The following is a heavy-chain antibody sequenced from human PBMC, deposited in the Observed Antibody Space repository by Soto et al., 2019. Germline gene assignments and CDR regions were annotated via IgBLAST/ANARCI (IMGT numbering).Heavy chain of an antibody. V-gene: IGHV4-30-4*01. Sequence: SETLSLTCTVSGGSISSGDYYWSWIRQPPGKGLEWIGYIYYSGSTYYNPSLKSRVTISVDTSKNQFSLKLSSVTAADTAVYYCARDLVYYYGSGSYYSRYYYGMDVWGQGTTVTFSS. J-gene: IGHJ6*02. CDR2: IYYSGST. D-gene: IGHD3-10*01. CDR1: GGSISSGDYY. CDR3: ARDLVYYYGSGSYYSRYYYGMDV.